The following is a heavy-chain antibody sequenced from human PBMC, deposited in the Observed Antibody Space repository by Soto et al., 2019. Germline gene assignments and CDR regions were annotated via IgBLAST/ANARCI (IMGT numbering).Heavy chain of an antibody. Sequence: EVQLLESGGGLVQPGGSLRLSCVASGFNFNDYSMHWVRQAPGKGLEWISYITSSSSPTYYADSVKGRFTISRDNVENSLFLQRNSRSAGDAAVFYWGRGRGGGGFSHWGQGTLVTVSS. CDR1: GFNFNDYS. V-gene: IGHV3-48*01. D-gene: IGHD3-10*01. CDR2: ITSSSSPT. J-gene: IGHJ4*02. CDR3: GRGRGGGGFSH.